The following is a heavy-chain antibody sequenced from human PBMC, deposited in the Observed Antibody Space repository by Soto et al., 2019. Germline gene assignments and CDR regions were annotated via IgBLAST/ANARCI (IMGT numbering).Heavy chain of an antibody. CDR3: TTEPDYSNYFEY. CDR1: GFTFNNAW. D-gene: IGHD4-4*01. V-gene: IGHV3-15*07. CDR2: IRSKADGGTT. J-gene: IGHJ4*02. Sequence: EVQLVESGGGLVKPGGSLRLSCAASGFTFNNAWMNWVRQAPGKGLEWVGRIRSKADGGTTDYPAPVKDRFTISRDDSKNTLHLQMNSLKTEDTAMYYCTTEPDYSNYFEYWGQGTLVTVSS.